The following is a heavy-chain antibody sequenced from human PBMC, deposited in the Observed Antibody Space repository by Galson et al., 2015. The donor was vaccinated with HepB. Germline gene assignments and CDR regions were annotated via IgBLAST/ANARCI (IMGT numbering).Heavy chain of an antibody. D-gene: IGHD6-6*01. CDR2: IIPIFGTA. V-gene: IGHV1-69*13. J-gene: IGHJ2*01. CDR3: AREMGKYSSSSGYFDL. CDR1: GGTFSSYA. Sequence: SVKVSCKASGGTFSSYAISWVRQAPGQGLEWMGGIIPIFGTANYAQKFQGSVTITADESTSTAYMELSSLRSEDTAVYYCAREMGKYSSSSGYFDLWGRGTLVTVSS.